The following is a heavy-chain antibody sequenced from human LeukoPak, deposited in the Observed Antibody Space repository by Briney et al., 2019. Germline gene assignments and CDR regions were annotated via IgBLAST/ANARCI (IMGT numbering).Heavy chain of an antibody. J-gene: IGHJ4*02. Sequence: SETLSLTCTVSGGSISSSSYYWGWIRQPPGKGLEWIGSIYYSGSTYYNPSLKSRVTISVDTSKNQFSLKLSSVTAADTAVYYCASGGYSSSSVDYWGQGTLVTVSS. CDR3: ASGGYSSSSVDY. CDR1: GGSISSSSYY. CDR2: IYYSGST. D-gene: IGHD6-6*01. V-gene: IGHV4-39*07.